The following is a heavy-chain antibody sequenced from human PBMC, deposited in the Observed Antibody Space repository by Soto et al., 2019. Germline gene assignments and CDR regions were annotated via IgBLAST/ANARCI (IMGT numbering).Heavy chain of an antibody. J-gene: IGHJ6*02. D-gene: IGHD2-21*01. CDR3: GTMPIVVEPAPMDV. CDR2: IYYSGST. Sequence: SETLSLTCTVSGGTIRSGDYYWSWIRKPPGKGLEWIGYIYYSGSTSYNASLKSRTSISADPSNNQFSLKLHSLTAADTAVYFCGTMPIVVEPAPMDVWGPGTSVTVSS. V-gene: IGHV4-30-4*01. CDR1: GGTIRSGDYY.